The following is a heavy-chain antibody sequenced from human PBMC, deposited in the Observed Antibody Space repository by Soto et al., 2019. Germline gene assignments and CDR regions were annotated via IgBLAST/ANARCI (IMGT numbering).Heavy chain of an antibody. V-gene: IGHV6-1*01. Sequence: QTLSLTCAISGDSVSSNRAAWDCISHSPSRGLEWLGRTYYRSKWYNDYAVSVKSRITINPDTSKNQFSLQLNSVTPEDTAVYYCARAWGFSSGWYGSFSYWGQGTLVTVSS. CDR3: ARAWGFSSGWYGSFSY. J-gene: IGHJ4*02. D-gene: IGHD6-19*01. CDR2: TYYRSKWYN. CDR1: GDSVSSNRAA.